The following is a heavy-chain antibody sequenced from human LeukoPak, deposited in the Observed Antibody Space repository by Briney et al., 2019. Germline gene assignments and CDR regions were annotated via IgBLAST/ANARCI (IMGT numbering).Heavy chain of an antibody. D-gene: IGHD3-16*01. Sequence: GGSLRLSCAAAGFTFSSYWMHWVRRAPGKGRVWVSRINRDGSSTSYADSVKGRFTIYRDNAKNTLYLQMNSLRAEDTAVYYCARDRGGDGGDAFDIWGQGTMVTVSS. J-gene: IGHJ3*02. CDR1: GFTFSSYW. CDR3: ARDRGGDGGDAFDI. V-gene: IGHV3-74*01. CDR2: INRDGSST.